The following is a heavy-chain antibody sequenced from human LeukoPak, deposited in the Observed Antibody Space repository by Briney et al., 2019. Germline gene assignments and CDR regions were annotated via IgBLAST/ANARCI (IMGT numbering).Heavy chain of an antibody. Sequence: PGGSLRLSCAASGXTFSSYSMNWVRQAPGKGREWVSSISSSSSYIYYADSVKGRFTISRDNAKNSLYLQMNSLRAEDTAVYYCARDWPTIAAAGTIPEYFQHWGQGTLVTVSS. D-gene: IGHD6-13*01. CDR1: GXTFSSYS. CDR3: ARDWPTIAAAGTIPEYFQH. V-gene: IGHV3-21*01. J-gene: IGHJ1*01. CDR2: ISSSSSYI.